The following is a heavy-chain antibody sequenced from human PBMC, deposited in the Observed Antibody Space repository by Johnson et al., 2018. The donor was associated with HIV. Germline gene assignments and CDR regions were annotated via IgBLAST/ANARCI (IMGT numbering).Heavy chain of an antibody. CDR1: GFTFSSYW. J-gene: IGHJ3*01. CDR2: VKQDGSTK. CDR3: ARDQRGGYSYGDAFDF. D-gene: IGHD5-18*01. V-gene: IGHV3-7*01. Sequence: VQLVESGGGLVQPGGSLRLSCAASGFTFSSYWMAWVRQAPGKGLEWVANVKQDGSTKYYADSVKGRFTISRDNSKNSLYLQMNTLRAEDTAVYYCARDQRGGYSYGDAFDFWGQGTVVSVST.